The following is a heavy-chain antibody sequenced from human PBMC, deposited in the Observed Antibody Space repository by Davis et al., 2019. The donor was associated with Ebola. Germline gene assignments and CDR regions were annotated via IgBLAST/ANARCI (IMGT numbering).Heavy chain of an antibody. D-gene: IGHD5-24*01. CDR2: IKSKTDGGTT. CDR1: GFTFSNAW. J-gene: IGHJ4*02. CDR3: AKADQRWLQPFDY. Sequence: GESLKISCAASGFTFSNAWMSWVRQAPGKGLEWVGRIKSKTDGGTTDYAAPVKGRFTISRDDSKNTLYLQMNSLRAEDTAVYYCAKADQRWLQPFDYWGQGTLVTVSS. V-gene: IGHV3-15*01.